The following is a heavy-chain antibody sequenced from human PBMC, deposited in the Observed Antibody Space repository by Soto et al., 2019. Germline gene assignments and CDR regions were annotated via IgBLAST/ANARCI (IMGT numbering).Heavy chain of an antibody. V-gene: IGHV1-8*01. CDR3: ARWPDGYYYYGMDV. Sequence: QVQLVQSGAEVKKPGASVKVSCKASGYTFTSYDINWVRQATGQGLEWMGWMNPNSGNTGYAQKFQGRVTMTRNTSISTAYMELSSLRSEDTAVYYCARWPDGYYYYGMDVWGQGALVTVSS. CDR2: MNPNSGNT. J-gene: IGHJ6*02. CDR1: GYTFTSYD.